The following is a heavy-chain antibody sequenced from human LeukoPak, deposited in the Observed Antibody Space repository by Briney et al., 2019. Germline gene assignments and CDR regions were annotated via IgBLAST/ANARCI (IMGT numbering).Heavy chain of an antibody. CDR1: GGSISSYY. CDR2: IYTSGST. J-gene: IGHJ5*02. CDR3: ARRVQWLAYNWFDP. V-gene: IGHV4-4*09. D-gene: IGHD6-19*01. Sequence: SETLSLTCTVSGGSISSYYWSWIRQPPGKGLEWIGYIYTSGSTNYNPSLKSRVTISVDTSKNQFSLKLSSVTAADTAVYYSARRVQWLAYNWFDPWGQGTLVTVSS.